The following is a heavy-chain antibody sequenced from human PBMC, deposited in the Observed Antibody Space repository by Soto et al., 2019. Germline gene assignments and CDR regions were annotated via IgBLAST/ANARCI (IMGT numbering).Heavy chain of an antibody. CDR2: IYYSEST. CDR1: GGSISSYY. J-gene: IGHJ6*02. V-gene: IGHV4-59*12. CDR3: ARVPDV. Sequence: SETLSLTCTVSGGSISSYYWSWIRQPPGKGLEWIGYIYYSESTYYNPSLKSRVTISVDTSKNQFSLTVSSATAADTAVYYCARVPDVWGQGTTVTVSS.